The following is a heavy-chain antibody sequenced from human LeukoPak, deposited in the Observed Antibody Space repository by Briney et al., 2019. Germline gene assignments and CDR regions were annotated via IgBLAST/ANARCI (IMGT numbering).Heavy chain of an antibody. Sequence: PGGSLRLSCAASGFTFSSYWMSWVRQAPGKGLEWVANIKQDGSEKYYVDSMKGRFTISRDNAKNSLYLQMNSLRAEDTAVYYCARDVSGSFYDGDGFDYWGQGTLVTVSS. D-gene: IGHD1-26*01. V-gene: IGHV3-7*01. J-gene: IGHJ4*02. CDR2: IKQDGSEK. CDR3: ARDVSGSFYDGDGFDY. CDR1: GFTFSSYW.